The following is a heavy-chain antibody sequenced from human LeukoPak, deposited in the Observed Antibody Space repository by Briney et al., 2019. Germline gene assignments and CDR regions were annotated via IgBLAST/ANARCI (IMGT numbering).Heavy chain of an antibody. CDR1: GFTFSSYS. V-gene: IGHV3-48*04. D-gene: IGHD2-15*01. J-gene: IGHJ4*02. Sequence: PGGSLRLSCAASGFTFSSYSMTWLRQAPGKGLEWLSYISGSSNTITYADSVKGRFTISRDNAKSSLYLQMNSLRADDTAVYYCATVSRISSTFDSWGQGALVTVSS. CDR3: ATVSRISSTFDS. CDR2: ISGSSNTI.